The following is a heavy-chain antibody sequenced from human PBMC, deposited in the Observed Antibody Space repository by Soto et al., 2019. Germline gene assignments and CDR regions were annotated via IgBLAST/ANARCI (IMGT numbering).Heavy chain of an antibody. Sequence: GGSLRLSCAASGFTFSSYGMHWVRQAPGKGLEWVAVISYDGSNKYYADSVKGRFTISRDNSKNTLYLQMNSLRAEGTAVYYCAKFGYYDSSGYYPPGYWGQGTLVTVSS. CDR1: GFTFSSYG. J-gene: IGHJ4*02. V-gene: IGHV3-30*18. CDR2: ISYDGSNK. CDR3: AKFGYYDSSGYYPPGY. D-gene: IGHD3-22*01.